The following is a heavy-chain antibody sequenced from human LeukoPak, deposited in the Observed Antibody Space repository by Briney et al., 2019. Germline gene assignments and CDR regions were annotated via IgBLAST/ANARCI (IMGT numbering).Heavy chain of an antibody. Sequence: GESLKISCKGSGYNFTNYWIGWVRQMPGKGLEWMGIIYPGDSHTKYSPSFQGQVTISADRSINTAYLQWNSLKASDTAMYFCAIYYLETSPYQGGGTYYFDYWGQGTLVTVSS. V-gene: IGHV5-51*01. CDR1: GYNFTNYW. CDR3: AIYYLETSPYQGGGTYYFDY. D-gene: IGHD1-1*01. CDR2: IYPGDSHT. J-gene: IGHJ4*02.